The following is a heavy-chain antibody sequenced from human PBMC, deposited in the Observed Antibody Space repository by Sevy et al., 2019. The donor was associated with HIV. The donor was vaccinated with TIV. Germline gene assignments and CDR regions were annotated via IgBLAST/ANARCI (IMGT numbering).Heavy chain of an antibody. V-gene: IGHV3-7*04. CDR3: ARGNSGSFDY. D-gene: IGHD3-22*01. CDR1: GLTFSTYA. CDR2: IKQDESEK. J-gene: IGHJ4*02. Sequence: GGSLRLSCVASGLTFSTYAMHWVRQAPGKGLEWVANIKQDESEKYYVASVKGRFTISRDNAKNSLYLQMNSLRPEDTAVYYCARGNSGSFDYWGQGTLVTVSS.